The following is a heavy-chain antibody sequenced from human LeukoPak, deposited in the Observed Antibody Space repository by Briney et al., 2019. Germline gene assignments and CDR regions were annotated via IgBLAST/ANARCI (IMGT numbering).Heavy chain of an antibody. V-gene: IGHV3-30*01. CDR1: RFTFSAYA. CDR3: ARGPGPIAGAKNPFDI. D-gene: IGHD1-26*01. J-gene: IGHJ3*02. CDR2: ISYDGSNK. Sequence: PGGSLRLSCAASRFTFSAYAMHWVRQAPGKGLEWVTVISYDGSNKYYADSVKGRFTISGDKSKDTLYLQMNSLRPEDTAVYYCARGPGPIAGAKNPFDIWGQGTMVTVSS.